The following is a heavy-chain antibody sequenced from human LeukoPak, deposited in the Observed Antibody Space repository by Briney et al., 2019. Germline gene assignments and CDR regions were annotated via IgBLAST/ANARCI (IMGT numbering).Heavy chain of an antibody. CDR3: ARAPIAAARYVRFDP. D-gene: IGHD6-13*01. V-gene: IGHV4-59*01. CDR1: GASMNSFY. Sequence: PSETLSLTCAVSGASMNSFYWSWIRQPPGKGLEWIGYIYYTGITNYNPSLKGRVTISADTSKNQFSLKLSSVTAADTAVYYCARAPIAAARYVRFDPWGQGTLITVSS. CDR2: IYYTGIT. J-gene: IGHJ5*02.